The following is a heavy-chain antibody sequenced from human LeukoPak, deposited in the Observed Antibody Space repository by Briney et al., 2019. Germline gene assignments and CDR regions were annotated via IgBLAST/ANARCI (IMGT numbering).Heavy chain of an antibody. V-gene: IGHV1-18*01. D-gene: IGHD2-15*01. CDR3: ARVAPGGSPVSQGSYFDY. Sequence: ASVKVSCKASGYTFTSYGISWVRQAPGQGLEWMGWISAYNDNTNYAQKLQGRVTMTTDTSTSTAYMELRSLRSDDTAVYYCARVAPGGSPVSQGSYFDYWGQGTLVTVSS. CDR1: GYTFTSYG. CDR2: ISAYNDNT. J-gene: IGHJ4*02.